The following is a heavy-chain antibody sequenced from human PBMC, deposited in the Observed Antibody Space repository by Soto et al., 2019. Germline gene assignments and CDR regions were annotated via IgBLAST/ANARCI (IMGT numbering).Heavy chain of an antibody. CDR1: GGSISSGGYS. D-gene: IGHD5-18*01. CDR2: ISHSGTT. CDR3: ARGRGYSYGLDP. Sequence: PSETLSLTCAVSGGSISSGGYSWSWIRQPPGEGLEWIGFISHSGTTSYSPSLKSRVAISLDTSKNQFSLSLSSVTAADTAVYYCARGRGYSYGLDPWGQGTLVTVS. J-gene: IGHJ5*02. V-gene: IGHV4-30-2*05.